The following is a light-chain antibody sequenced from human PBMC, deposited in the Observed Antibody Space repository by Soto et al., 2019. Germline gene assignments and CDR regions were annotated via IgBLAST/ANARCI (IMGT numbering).Light chain of an antibody. CDR3: QQRSNWRT. V-gene: IGKV3-11*01. Sequence: EIVLTQSPATLSLSPGERATLSCMASQSVSSYLAWYQQKPGQAPRLLIYDASNRATGIPARFSGSGSGTDFTLTISSLAPEDFAVYYCQQRSNWRTFGKGTRLEIK. CDR2: DAS. CDR1: QSVSSY. J-gene: IGKJ5*01.